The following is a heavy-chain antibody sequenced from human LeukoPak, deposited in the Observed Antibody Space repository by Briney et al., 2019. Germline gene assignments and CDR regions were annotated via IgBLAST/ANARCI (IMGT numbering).Heavy chain of an antibody. V-gene: IGHV3-7*01. CDR1: GFTFTTYW. CDR3: SNGIYDRSY. D-gene: IGHD2-8*01. Sequence: TGGSLRLSCAASGFTFTTYWMAWVRQAPGKGLEWVANIKQDGSGAVYADSVRGRFTISRDNAKNSLYLQMNSLRVEDTAVYYCSNGIYDRSYWGQGTLVTVSS. CDR2: IKQDGSGA. J-gene: IGHJ4*02.